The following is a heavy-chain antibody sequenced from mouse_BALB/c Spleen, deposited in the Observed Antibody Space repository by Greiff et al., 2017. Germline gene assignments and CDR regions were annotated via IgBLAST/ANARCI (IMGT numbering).Heavy chain of an antibody. Sequence: QVQLQQPGAELVMPGASVKMSCKASGYTFTDYWMHWVKQRPGQGLEWIGAIDTSDSYTSYNQKFKGKATLTVDESSSTAYMQLSSLTSEDSAVYYCARYRYYRYDGRDYYAMDYWGQGTSVTVSS. CDR2: IDTSDSYT. CDR3: ARYRYYRYDGRDYYAMDY. J-gene: IGHJ4*01. CDR1: GYTFTDYW. V-gene: IGHV1-69*01. D-gene: IGHD2-14*01.